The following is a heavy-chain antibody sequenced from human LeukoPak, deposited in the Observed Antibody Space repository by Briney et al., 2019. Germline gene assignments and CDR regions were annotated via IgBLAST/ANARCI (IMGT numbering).Heavy chain of an antibody. CDR1: GFAFSSYA. CDR2: ISGSGSST. D-gene: IGHD6-13*01. CDR3: AKTRPLDSSSWSHGDY. V-gene: IGHV3-23*01. J-gene: IGHJ4*02. Sequence: HPGGSLRLSCAASGFAFSSYAMSWVRQAPGKGLEWVSGISGSGSSTYYADSVKGRLTISRDNSKNTLYLQMNSLRAEDTAVYYCAKTRPLDSSSWSHGDYWGQGTLVTISS.